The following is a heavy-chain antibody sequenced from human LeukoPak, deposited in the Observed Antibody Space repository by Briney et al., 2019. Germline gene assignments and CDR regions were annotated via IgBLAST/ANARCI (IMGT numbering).Heavy chain of an antibody. V-gene: IGHV4-39*07. CDR2: IYYSGST. D-gene: IGHD1-26*01. J-gene: IGHJ3*02. Sequence: KSSETLSLTCTVSGGSISSSSYYWGWIRQPPGKGLEWIGSIYYSGSTYYNPSLKSRVTISVDTSKNQFSLKLSSVTAADTAAYYCARESVGATALVGYAFDIWGQGTMVTVSS. CDR1: GGSISSSSYY. CDR3: ARESVGATALVGYAFDI.